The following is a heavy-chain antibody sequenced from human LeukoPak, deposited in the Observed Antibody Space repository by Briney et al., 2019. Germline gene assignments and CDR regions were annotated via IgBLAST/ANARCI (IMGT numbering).Heavy chain of an antibody. D-gene: IGHD3-10*01. CDR1: GYTFNRYT. CDR2: INAGNGYT. V-gene: IGHV1-3*01. J-gene: IGHJ4*02. Sequence: GASVKVSCKASGYTFNRYTIHWVRQAPGQRLEWMGWINAGNGYTKYSQKFQGRVTITRDTSASTAYMELSSLRSEDTAVYYCARDFVVRGVSYFDYWGQGTLVTVSS. CDR3: ARDFVVRGVSYFDY.